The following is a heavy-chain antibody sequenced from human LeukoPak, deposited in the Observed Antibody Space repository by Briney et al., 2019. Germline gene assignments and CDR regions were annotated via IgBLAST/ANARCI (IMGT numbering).Heavy chain of an antibody. V-gene: IGHV1-18*01. J-gene: IGHJ5*02. CDR2: ISAYNGNT. D-gene: IGHD2-2*01. CDR1: GYTFTSYG. CDR3: ARDYCSSTSCPLNWFDP. Sequence: WASVKVSCKASGYTFTSYGISWVRQAPGQGLEWMGWISAYNGNTNYAQKLQGRVTMTTDTSTSTAYMELRSLRSDDTAVYYCARDYCSSTSCPLNWFDPWGQGTLVTVSS.